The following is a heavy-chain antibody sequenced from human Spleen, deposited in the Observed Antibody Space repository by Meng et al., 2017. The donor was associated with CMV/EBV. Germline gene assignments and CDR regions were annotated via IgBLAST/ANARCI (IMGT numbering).Heavy chain of an antibody. CDR3: ARGPYDILTGYYLLGGWFDP. J-gene: IGHJ5*02. CDR1: TGYY. D-gene: IGHD3-9*01. V-gene: IGHV1-2*04. Sequence: TGYYMHWVRQAPGQGLEWMGWINPNSGGTNYAQKFQGWVTMTRDTSISTAYMELSRLRSDDTAVYYCARGPYDILTGYYLLGGWFDPWGQGTLVTVSS. CDR2: INPNSGGT.